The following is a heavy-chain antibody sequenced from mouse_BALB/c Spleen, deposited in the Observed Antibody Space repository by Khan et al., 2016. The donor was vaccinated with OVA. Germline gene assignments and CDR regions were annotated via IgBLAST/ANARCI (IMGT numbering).Heavy chain of an antibody. J-gene: IGHJ4*01. D-gene: IGHD2-3*01. V-gene: IGHV5-9-3*01. CDR1: GFTLSRYA. Sequence: DVKLVESGGGLVKPGGSLKVSCAVSGFTLSRYAMSWVRQTPEKRLEWVATISSGGTYTYYPDSVKGRFTISRDNAENTLYLQMSSLRSEEPAMYYCARSDGYYGRGAMDYWDQGTSVTVSS. CDR2: ISSGGTYT. CDR3: ARSDGYYGRGAMDY.